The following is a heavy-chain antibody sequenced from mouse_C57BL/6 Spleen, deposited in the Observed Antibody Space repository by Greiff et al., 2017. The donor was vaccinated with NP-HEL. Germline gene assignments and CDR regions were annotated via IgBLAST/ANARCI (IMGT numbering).Heavy chain of an antibody. D-gene: IGHD2-1*01. CDR2: ISGGGGNT. CDR3: ARQGYGKGDAMDY. J-gene: IGHJ4*01. Sequence: DVKLQESGGGLVKPGGSLKLSCAASGFTFSSYTMSWVRQTPEKRLEWVATISGGGGNTYYPDSVKGRFTISRDNAKNTLYLQMSSLRSEDTALYYCARQGYGKGDAMDYWGQGTSVTVSS. V-gene: IGHV5-9*01. CDR1: GFTFSSYT.